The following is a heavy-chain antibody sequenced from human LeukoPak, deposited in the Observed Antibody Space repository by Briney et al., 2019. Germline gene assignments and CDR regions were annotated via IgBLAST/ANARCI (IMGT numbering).Heavy chain of an antibody. V-gene: IGHV3-7*03. CDR1: GFTLSNHW. CDR3: ARNNGMDV. CDR2: VNRDGSET. Sequence: GGSLRLSCAASGFTLSNHWMTWVRQVPGRGPEWVANVNRDGSETYYLDSVKGRFAISKDNAKNSLYLQMNSLRAEDTALYHCARNNGMDVWGQGTTVIVSS. J-gene: IGHJ6*02.